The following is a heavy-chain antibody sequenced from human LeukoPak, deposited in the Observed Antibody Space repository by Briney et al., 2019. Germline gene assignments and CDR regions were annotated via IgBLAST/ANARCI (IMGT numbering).Heavy chain of an antibody. Sequence: GGSLRLSCVASGFTFSIYTMSWVRQAPGEGLEWVSTISGSADNTNYAEAVKGRFTISRDNSKNTMYLQMNSLRAEDTAVYYCAKQGFGCWGQGTLVTVSS. CDR3: AKQGFGC. CDR2: ISGSADNT. CDR1: GFTFSIYT. V-gene: IGHV3-23*01. J-gene: IGHJ4*02.